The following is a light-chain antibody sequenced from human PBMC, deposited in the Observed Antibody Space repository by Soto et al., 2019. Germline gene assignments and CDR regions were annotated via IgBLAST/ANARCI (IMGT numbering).Light chain of an antibody. V-gene: IGKV3-15*01. Sequence: EIVMTQSPATLSVSRGERATLSCRANQAISSNLAWYQQKPGQAPRLLIYGASTRATDIPDRFSGSGSGTEFTLTISSLQSEDFVVYYCHHYNNWIGTFGGGTKVDIK. J-gene: IGKJ4*01. CDR2: GAS. CDR1: QAISSN. CDR3: HHYNNWIGT.